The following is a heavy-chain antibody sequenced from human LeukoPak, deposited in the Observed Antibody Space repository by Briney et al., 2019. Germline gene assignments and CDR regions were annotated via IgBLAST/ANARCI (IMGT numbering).Heavy chain of an antibody. CDR3: ARDRNLGSQFDY. CDR1: GFTFSSYS. CDR2: ISSSSSYI. J-gene: IGHJ4*02. Sequence: GGSLRLSCAASGFTFSSYSMNWVRQAPGKGLEWVSSISSSSSYIYYADSVKGRFTISGDNAKNSLYLQMNSLRAEDTAVYYCARDRNLGSQFDYWGQGTLVTVSS. D-gene: IGHD6-13*01. V-gene: IGHV3-21*01.